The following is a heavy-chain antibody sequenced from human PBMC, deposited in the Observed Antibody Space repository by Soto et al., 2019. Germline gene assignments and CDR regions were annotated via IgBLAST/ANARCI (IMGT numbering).Heavy chain of an antibody. CDR3: ARGGGGRVGVWGSYRYNDAFDI. CDR1: GFTFSSYA. V-gene: IGHV3-30-3*01. Sequence: QVQLVESGGGVVQPGRSLRLSCAASGFTFSSYAMHWVRQAPGKGLEWVAVISYDGSNKYYADSVKGRFTISRDNSKNTRYLQMNSLGAEGTAVYYCARGGGGRVGVWGSYRYNDAFDIWGQGTMVTVSS. CDR2: ISYDGSNK. D-gene: IGHD3-16*02. J-gene: IGHJ3*02.